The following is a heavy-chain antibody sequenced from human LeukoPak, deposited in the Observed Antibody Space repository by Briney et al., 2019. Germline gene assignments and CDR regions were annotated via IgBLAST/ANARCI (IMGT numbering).Heavy chain of an antibody. CDR2: ISDSGVNT. D-gene: IGHD2-15*01. J-gene: IGHJ4*02. V-gene: IGHV3-23*01. CDR3: AKELRSNFDY. Sequence: PGGALRLSRVASGFSFSSYAMSWVRQAPGKGLEWVSCISDSGVNTYYADSVKGRFTISRDNSKNTVYLQMNSLRGEDTAVYYCAKELRSNFDYWGQGTLVTVSS. CDR1: GFSFSSYA.